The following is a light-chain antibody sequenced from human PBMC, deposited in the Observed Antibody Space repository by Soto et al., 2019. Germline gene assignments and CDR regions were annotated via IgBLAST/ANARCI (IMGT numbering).Light chain of an antibody. Sequence: DIQLTQSPSFLSASVGDRVTITCRASQGISNYLAWYLQKPGKAPKLLISGASTLQSGVPSRFSGSGSGTEFTLTVSSLQPEDFATYCCQQLNAYPHSFGGGTKV. J-gene: IGKJ4*01. CDR1: QGISNY. CDR2: GAS. V-gene: IGKV1-9*01. CDR3: QQLNAYPHS.